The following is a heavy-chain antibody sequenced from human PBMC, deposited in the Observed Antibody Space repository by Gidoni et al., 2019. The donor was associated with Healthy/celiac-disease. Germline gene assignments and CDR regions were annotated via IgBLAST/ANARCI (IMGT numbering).Heavy chain of an antibody. J-gene: IGHJ5*02. CDR1: GGSISSSSYY. Sequence: QLQLQESGPGLVKPSETLSLTCTVSGGSISSSSYYWGWIRQPPGKGLEWIGSIYYSGSTYYNPSLKSRVTISVDTSKNQFSLKLSSVTAADTAVYYCARYGSGSYLPNWFDPWGQGTLVTVSS. CDR2: IYYSGST. D-gene: IGHD3-10*01. CDR3: ARYGSGSYLPNWFDP. V-gene: IGHV4-39*01.